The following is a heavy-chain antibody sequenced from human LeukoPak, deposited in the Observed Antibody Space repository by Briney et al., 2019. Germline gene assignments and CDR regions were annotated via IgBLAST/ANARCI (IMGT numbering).Heavy chain of an antibody. CDR1: GGSISSYY. CDR2: IYTSVAS. Sequence: SETLSLTCTVSGGSISSYYWTWIRQPAGKGLEWIGRIYTSVASNYNPSLKSRYTMSVDTSKNQFSLKMSSVTAADTAVYYCARDASIFGPSSYFDFWGQG. V-gene: IGHV4-4*07. CDR3: ARDASIFGPSSYFDF. J-gene: IGHJ4*02. D-gene: IGHD3-3*01.